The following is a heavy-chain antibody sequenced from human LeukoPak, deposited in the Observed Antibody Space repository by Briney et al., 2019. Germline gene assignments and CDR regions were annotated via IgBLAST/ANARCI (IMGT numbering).Heavy chain of an antibody. CDR2: ISCGDGRT. J-gene: IGHJ3*02. V-gene: IGHV3-23*01. CDR1: GFTFASYA. CDR3: AKGAAAVTGAFDI. Sequence: GGSLRLSCAASGFTFASYAMSWVRQAPGKGLEWVSTISCGDGRTYYSDSEKGRFTVSRDSSKNTLYLQMNSLRVEDTAVYYCAKGAAAVTGAFDIWGQGTMLTVSS. D-gene: IGHD2-2*01.